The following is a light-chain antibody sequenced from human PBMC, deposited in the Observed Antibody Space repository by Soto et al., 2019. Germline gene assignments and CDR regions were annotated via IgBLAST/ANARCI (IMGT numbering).Light chain of an antibody. J-gene: IGKJ3*01. V-gene: IGKV1-17*01. Sequence: DIQMTQSPSSLSASVGDRVTITCRASQGIGTDLGWYRQKPGRAPERLIYSTSSLQSGVPSRFSGSGSGTDFTLTISSLQPEDVATYYCQKYNSAPAFGPGTKVD. CDR3: QKYNSAPA. CDR1: QGIGTD. CDR2: STS.